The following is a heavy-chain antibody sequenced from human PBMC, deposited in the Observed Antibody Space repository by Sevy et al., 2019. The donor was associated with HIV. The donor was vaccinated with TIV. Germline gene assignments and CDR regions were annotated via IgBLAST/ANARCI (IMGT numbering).Heavy chain of an antibody. Sequence: GGSLRLSCAASGFTFSSYAMSWVRQAPGKGLEWVSAISGSGGSTYYADSVNGRFTISRDNSKNTLYLQMNSLRAEDTAVYYCAKDLTVDYYDSSGYYYEVKAFDIWGQGTMVTVSS. J-gene: IGHJ3*02. CDR3: AKDLTVDYYDSSGYYYEVKAFDI. D-gene: IGHD3-22*01. CDR2: ISGSGGST. CDR1: GFTFSSYA. V-gene: IGHV3-23*01.